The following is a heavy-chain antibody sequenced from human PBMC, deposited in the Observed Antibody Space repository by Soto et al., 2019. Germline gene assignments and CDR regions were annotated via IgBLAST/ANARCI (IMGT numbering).Heavy chain of an antibody. Sequence: QVQLVESRGGVVQPGRSLRLSCAASGFTFSSYGMHWVRQAPGKGLEWVAVIWYDGSNKYYADSVKGRFTISRDNSKNTLYLQMNSLRAEDTAVYYCARESGLDFWSSPGMDVWGQGTTVTVSS. D-gene: IGHD3-3*01. V-gene: IGHV3-33*01. CDR1: GFTFSSYG. CDR2: IWYDGSNK. J-gene: IGHJ6*02. CDR3: ARESGLDFWSSPGMDV.